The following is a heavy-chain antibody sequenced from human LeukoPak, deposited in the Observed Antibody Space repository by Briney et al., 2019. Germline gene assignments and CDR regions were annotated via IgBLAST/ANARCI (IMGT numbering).Heavy chain of an antibody. CDR3: ARDIALAGTSDP. Sequence: ASVKVSCKASGYTFTSYDINWVRQATGQGLEWMGWMNPNSGNTGYAQKFQGRVTITRNTSISTAYMELSSLRSEDTAVYYCARDIALAGTSDPCVQGNLLSDSS. J-gene: IGHJ5*02. V-gene: IGHV1-8*03. D-gene: IGHD6-19*01. CDR2: MNPNSGNT. CDR1: GYTFTSYD.